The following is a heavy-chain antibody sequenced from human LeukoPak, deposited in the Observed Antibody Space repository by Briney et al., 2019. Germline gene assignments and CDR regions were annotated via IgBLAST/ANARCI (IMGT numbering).Heavy chain of an antibody. V-gene: IGHV3-21*01. D-gene: IGHD4-17*01. CDR1: GFTFSSYS. CDR3: AKVSDYGRYYYYYYGMDV. CDR2: ISSSSSYI. J-gene: IGHJ6*02. Sequence: GGSLRLSCAASGFTFSSYSMNWVRQAPGKGLEWVSSISSSSSYIYYADSVKGRFTISRDNAKNSLYLHMNSLRAEDTAVYYCAKVSDYGRYYYYYYGMDVWGQGTTVTVSS.